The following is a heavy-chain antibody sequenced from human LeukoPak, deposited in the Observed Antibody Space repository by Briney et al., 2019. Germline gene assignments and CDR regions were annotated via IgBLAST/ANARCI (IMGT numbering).Heavy chain of an antibody. CDR3: ARDAGYCSSTSCYYFDY. V-gene: IGHV3-53*05. CDR1: GFTVSSNY. J-gene: IGHJ4*02. CDR2: IHGDGRT. Sequence: GGSLRLSCAVSGFTVSSNYMSWVRQAPGEGLEWVSVIHGDGRTFYADSVKGRFSISRDNSKNTLYLQMNSLRAEDTAVYYCARDAGYCSSTSCYYFDYWGQGTLVTVSS. D-gene: IGHD2-2*01.